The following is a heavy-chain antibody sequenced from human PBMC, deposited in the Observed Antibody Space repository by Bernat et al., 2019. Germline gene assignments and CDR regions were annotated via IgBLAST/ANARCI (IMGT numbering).Heavy chain of an antibody. D-gene: IGHD3-10*01. J-gene: IGHJ5*02. CDR2: INSDGRST. CDR3: ARGYDTMVHEWFDP. CDR1: GFTFSSYW. Sequence: EVQLVGSGGGLVQPGGSLRLSCAASGFTFSSYWMQWVRQAPGKGLVWVSRINSDGRSTSYADSVKGRFTISRDNAKNTLYLQMNSLRAADTAVYYCARGYDTMVHEWFDPWGQGTLVTVSS. V-gene: IGHV3-74*01.